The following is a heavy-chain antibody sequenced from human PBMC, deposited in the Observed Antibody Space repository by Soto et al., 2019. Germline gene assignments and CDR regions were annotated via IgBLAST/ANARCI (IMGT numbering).Heavy chain of an antibody. Sequence: GGSLRLSCAASGFIFSSHDMHWVRQATGKGLEWVSGFGRVGDTYYSGSVKGRFTISRDNAKNSLYLQMNSLRVGDTAVYYCATAGIFGGDPEHHWGQGTPVT. D-gene: IGHD3-3*01. V-gene: IGHV3-13*01. CDR1: GFIFSSHD. CDR2: FGRVGDT. J-gene: IGHJ5*02. CDR3: ATAGIFGGDPEHH.